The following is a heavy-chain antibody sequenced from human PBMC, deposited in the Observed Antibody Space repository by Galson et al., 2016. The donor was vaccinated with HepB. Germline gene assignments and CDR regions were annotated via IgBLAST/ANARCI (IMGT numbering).Heavy chain of an antibody. CDR3: ARAVMLGRGMDV. D-gene: IGHD3-10*01. J-gene: IGHJ6*02. Sequence: CAISGDSVYNNGAAWVWIRQSPSRGLEWLGRTFYRSTWENHYAGSVKNRITISPDTSRNQFPLHLNSVTPGDTAVYYCARAVMLGRGMDVWGQGTTVTVSS. V-gene: IGHV6-1*01. CDR1: GDSVYNNGAA. CDR2: TFYRSTWEN.